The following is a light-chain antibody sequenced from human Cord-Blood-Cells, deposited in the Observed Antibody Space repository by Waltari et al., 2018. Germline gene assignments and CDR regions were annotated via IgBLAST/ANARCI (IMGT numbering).Light chain of an antibody. Sequence: DIQMTQSPSTLSASVGDRVTITCRASQSISSWLAWNQQKPGKAPKLLIYDASSLESGVPSRFSGSGSVTEFTLTISSLQPDDFATYYCQQYNSYSPWTFGQGTKVEIK. J-gene: IGKJ1*01. CDR2: DAS. CDR3: QQYNSYSPWT. CDR1: QSISSW. V-gene: IGKV1-5*01.